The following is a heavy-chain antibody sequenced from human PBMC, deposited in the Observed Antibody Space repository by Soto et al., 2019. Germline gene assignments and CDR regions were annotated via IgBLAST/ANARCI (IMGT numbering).Heavy chain of an antibody. Sequence: SETLSLTCAVSSGSISSSNWWSWVRQPPGKGLEWIGEIYHSGSTNYNPSLKSRVTISVDKSKNQFSLKLSSVTAADTAVYYCARAGGEDYYYYYMDVWGKGTTVTVSS. CDR1: SGSISSSNW. CDR2: IYHSGST. J-gene: IGHJ6*03. V-gene: IGHV4-4*02. CDR3: ARAGGEDYYYYYMDV. D-gene: IGHD1-26*01.